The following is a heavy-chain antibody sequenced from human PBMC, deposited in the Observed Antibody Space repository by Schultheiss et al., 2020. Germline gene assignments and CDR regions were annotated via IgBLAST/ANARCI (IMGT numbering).Heavy chain of an antibody. J-gene: IGHJ6*02. CDR2: ISGSGGST. V-gene: IGHV3-23*01. CDR3: AKDQGYDLYGMDV. Sequence: GGSLRLSCAASGFTFSSYWMSWVRQAPGKGLEWVSGISGSGGSTYYADSMKGRFTISRDNSKNTLYVQMSSLRAQDTALYYCAKDQGYDLYGMDVWGRGTTVTVSS. D-gene: IGHD3-3*01. CDR1: GFTFSSYW.